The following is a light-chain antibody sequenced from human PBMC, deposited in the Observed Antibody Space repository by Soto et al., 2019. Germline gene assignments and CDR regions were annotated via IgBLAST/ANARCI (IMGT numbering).Light chain of an antibody. Sequence: IQLTQSPSSLSASVGDRVTITCRASQGISSYLAWYQQKPGKAPKLLIYAASTLQSGVPSRFSGSGSETDFTLNISSLQPEDFATYYCQQLDSYPLTFGPGTKVDLK. V-gene: IGKV1-9*01. CDR2: AAS. CDR1: QGISSY. CDR3: QQLDSYPLT. J-gene: IGKJ3*01.